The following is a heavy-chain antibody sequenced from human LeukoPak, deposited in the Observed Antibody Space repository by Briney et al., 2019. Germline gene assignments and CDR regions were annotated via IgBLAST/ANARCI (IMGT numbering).Heavy chain of an antibody. J-gene: IGHJ4*02. V-gene: IGHV3-48*04. CDR1: GFTFSSDS. D-gene: IGHD6-13*01. Sequence: GGSLRLSCAASGFTFSSDSMNWVRQAPGKGLEWVSYISSSSFTIHYAGSVKGRFTISRDNAKNSLYLQMNSLRAEDTAVYYCARASSSWYYFDYWGQGTLVTVSS. CDR3: ARASSSWYYFDY. CDR2: ISSSSFTI.